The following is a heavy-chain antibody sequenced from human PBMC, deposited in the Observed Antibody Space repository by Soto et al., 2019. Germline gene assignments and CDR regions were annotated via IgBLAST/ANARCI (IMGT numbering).Heavy chain of an antibody. Sequence: SVKVSCKASGYTFTSYGISWVRQAPGQGLEWIGWISAYNGNTNYAQKLQGRVTMTTDTSTSTAYMELRSLRSDDTAVYYCATAGIVVVPAAIRHHVAFGMWGEGTMVTVSS. CDR2: ISAYNGNT. CDR3: ATAGIVVVPAAIRHHVAFGM. D-gene: IGHD2-2*01. CDR1: GYTFTSYG. V-gene: IGHV1-18*01. J-gene: IGHJ3*02.